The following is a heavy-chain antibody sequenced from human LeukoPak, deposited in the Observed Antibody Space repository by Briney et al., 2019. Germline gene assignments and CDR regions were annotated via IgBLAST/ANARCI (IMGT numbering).Heavy chain of an antibody. J-gene: IGHJ3*02. CDR1: GYTFTSYG. CDR2: ISDYNGNT. Sequence: ASVKVSCKPSGYTFTSYGISWVRQAPGQLLEWMGWISDYNGNTNYAQKLQGRVTMTTDTSTSTAYMELRSLRSDGTAVYYCARSTTADAFDIWGQGTMVTVSS. CDR3: ARSTTADAFDI. D-gene: IGHD1-1*01. V-gene: IGHV1-18*01.